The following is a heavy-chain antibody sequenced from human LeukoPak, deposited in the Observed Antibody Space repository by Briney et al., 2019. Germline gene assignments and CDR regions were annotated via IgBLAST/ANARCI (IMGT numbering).Heavy chain of an antibody. V-gene: IGHV1-46*01. J-gene: IGHJ4*02. CDR2: INPSGGST. CDR1: GYTFISYY. Sequence: ASVNVSCKASGYTFISYYMHWVRQAPGQGLEWMGIINPSGGSTNYAQKFQGGVTMTRDTSTSTVYMELSSLGSEDTAVYYCARSYTSSWYDGGYWGQGTLVTVSS. D-gene: IGHD6-13*01. CDR3: ARSYTSSWYDGGY.